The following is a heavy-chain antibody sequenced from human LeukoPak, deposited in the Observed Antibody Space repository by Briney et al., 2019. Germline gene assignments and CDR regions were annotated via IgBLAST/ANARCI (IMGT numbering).Heavy chain of an antibody. J-gene: IGHJ4*02. CDR2: IFYSGST. D-gene: IGHD5-12*01. CDR1: GGSISTSNYY. CDR3: ARSPKSGYSGYDLEGYYFDY. V-gene: IGHV4-39*07. Sequence: SETLSLTCTVSGGSISTSNYYWGWIRQPPGKGLEWIGNIFYSGSTYYSPSLRSRVTISVDTSKNQFSLKLSSVTAADTAVYYCARSPKSGYSGYDLEGYYFDYWGQGTLVTVSS.